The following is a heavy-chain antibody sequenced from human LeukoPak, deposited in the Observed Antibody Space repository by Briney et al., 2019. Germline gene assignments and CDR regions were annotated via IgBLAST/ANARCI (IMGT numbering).Heavy chain of an antibody. CDR3: VRAEINDYSKY. D-gene: IGHD4-11*01. CDR1: GDSITSRNW. J-gene: IGHJ4*02. V-gene: IGHV4-4*02. CDR2: IFHTGST. Sequence: SSETLSLTCSVSGDSITSRNWWTWVRQTPEKGLEWIGEIFHTGSTNYNPSVEGRVTISIDKSKNQFSLMLTSVTAADTALYYCVRAEINDYSKYWGQGILVIVSS.